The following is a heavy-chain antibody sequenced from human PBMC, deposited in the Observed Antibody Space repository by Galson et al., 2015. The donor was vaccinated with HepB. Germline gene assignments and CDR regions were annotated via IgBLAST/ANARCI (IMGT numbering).Heavy chain of an antibody. J-gene: IGHJ6*03. V-gene: IGHV3-23*01. Sequence: SLRLSCAASGFTFSSYAMSWVRQAPGKGLEWVSAISGSGGSTYYADSVKGRFTTSRDNSKNTLYLQMNSLRAEDTAVYYCAKDPKPIVVVPAGYMDVWGKGTTVTVSS. CDR1: GFTFSSYA. CDR3: AKDPKPIVVVPAGYMDV. D-gene: IGHD2-2*01. CDR2: ISGSGGST.